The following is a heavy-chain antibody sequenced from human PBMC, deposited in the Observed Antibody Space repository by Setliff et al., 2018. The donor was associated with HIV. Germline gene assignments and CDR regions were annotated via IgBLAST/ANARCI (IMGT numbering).Heavy chain of an antibody. V-gene: IGHV4-30-4*08. D-gene: IGHD2-15*01. J-gene: IGHJ3*02. CDR2: IFYSGTT. CDR1: GDSINSGDSY. CDR3: ARDPRPFGGNSADAFDM. Sequence: SETLSLTCSVSGDSINSGDSYWSWIRQPPGKGLEWIGYIFYSGTTYYNPSLQSRVAISLDASKNQFSLRLSSVTAADTAMYYCARDPRPFGGNSADAFDMWGQGTMVTV.